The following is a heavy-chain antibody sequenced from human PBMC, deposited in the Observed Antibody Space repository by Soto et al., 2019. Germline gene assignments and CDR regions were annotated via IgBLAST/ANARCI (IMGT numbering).Heavy chain of an antibody. J-gene: IGHJ4*02. V-gene: IGHV1-46*01. CDR1: GYTFTSYY. CDR3: AGGSSGWSFDY. D-gene: IGHD6-19*01. CDR2: INPSGGST. Sequence: VSVKVSCQASGYTFTSYYVHWVRRDHRQGLEWMGKINPSGGSTSYAQKFQGRVTMTRDTSTSTVYMELSSLRSEDTAVYYGAGGSSGWSFDYWGQGTLVTVSS.